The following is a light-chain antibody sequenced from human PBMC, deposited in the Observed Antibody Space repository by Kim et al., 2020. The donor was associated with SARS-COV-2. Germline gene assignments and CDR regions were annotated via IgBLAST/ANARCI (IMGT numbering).Light chain of an antibody. V-gene: IGLV3-1*01. CDR1: FPENML. CDR3: QAWDSSTVV. J-gene: IGLJ2*01. CDR2: QGR. Sequence: VATGHTTGFSCSVVFPENMLSYWYQQWPGQAPLLVIYQGRTRPSGIPLRFSGSHSGNTATLTITGTQPMDEADYYCQAWDSSTVVFGGGTQLTVL.